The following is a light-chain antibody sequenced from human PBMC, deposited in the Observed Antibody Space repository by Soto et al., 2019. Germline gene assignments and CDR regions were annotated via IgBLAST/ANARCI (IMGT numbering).Light chain of an antibody. J-gene: IGLJ2*01. CDR1: SSDVGDYNY. V-gene: IGLV2-14*01. Sequence: QSALTQPASVSGSPGQSITISCTGTSSDVGDYNYVSWYQQHPGTAPKLMIYEVSNRPSGVSNRFSGSKSGNTASLTISGLQAEDEADYYCNSYTSNRTPVVFGGGTKLTVL. CDR2: EVS. CDR3: NSYTSNRTPVV.